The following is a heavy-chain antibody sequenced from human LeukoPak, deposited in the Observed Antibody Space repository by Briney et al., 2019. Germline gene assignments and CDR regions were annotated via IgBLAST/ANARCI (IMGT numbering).Heavy chain of an antibody. CDR3: ASLTVTGFYFDY. CDR2: IYHSGST. CDR1: GGSISSGGYY. Sequence: SETLSLTCTVSGGSISSGGYYWGWIRQPPGKGLEWIGSIYHSGSTYYNPSLKSRVTISVDTSKNQFSLKLSSVTAADTAVYYCASLTVTGFYFDYWGQGTLVTVSS. D-gene: IGHD4-11*01. J-gene: IGHJ4*02. V-gene: IGHV4-39*01.